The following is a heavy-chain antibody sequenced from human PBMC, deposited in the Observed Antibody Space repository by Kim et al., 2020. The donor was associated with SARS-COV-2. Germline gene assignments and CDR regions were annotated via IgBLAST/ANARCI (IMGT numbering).Heavy chain of an antibody. Sequence: SVKVSCKASGGTFSSYAISWVRQAPGQGLEWMGGIIPIFGTANYAQKFQGRVTITADESTSTAYMELSSLRSEDTAVYYCASGSSAADAFDIWGQGTMVTVSS. V-gene: IGHV1-69*13. CDR1: GGTFSSYA. CDR3: ASGSSAADAFDI. J-gene: IGHJ3*02. CDR2: IIPIFGTA. D-gene: IGHD1-26*01.